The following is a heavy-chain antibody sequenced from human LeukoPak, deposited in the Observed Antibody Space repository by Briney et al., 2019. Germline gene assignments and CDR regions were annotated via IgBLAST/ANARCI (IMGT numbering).Heavy chain of an antibody. CDR1: GYMFTSYG. Sequence: ASVKVCCKASGYMFTSYGINWVRQAPGQGLEWMGWISSYDGNTNYAQRLQGRVTMTTDSSTSTAYMELRSLRSDDTAVYYCARGHRYCTNGVCYDYWGQGTLVTVSS. CDR3: ARGHRYCTNGVCYDY. D-gene: IGHD2-8*01. J-gene: IGHJ4*02. V-gene: IGHV1-18*01. CDR2: ISSYDGNT.